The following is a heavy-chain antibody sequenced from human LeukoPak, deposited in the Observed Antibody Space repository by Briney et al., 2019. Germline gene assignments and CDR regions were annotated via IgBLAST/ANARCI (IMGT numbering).Heavy chain of an antibody. D-gene: IGHD3-22*01. CDR2: IYTSGST. V-gene: IGHV4-4*07. CDR3: ARVVQSTDSSGLYLPEYFQH. J-gene: IGHJ1*01. Sequence: SAAPSLPCPGSGGSLSSYYWSGIRPPAGKGLEWIGRIYTSGSTNYNPSLKSRVTMSVDTSKNQFSLKLSSVTAADTAVYYCARVVQSTDSSGLYLPEYFQHWGQGTLVTVSS. CDR1: GGSLSSYY.